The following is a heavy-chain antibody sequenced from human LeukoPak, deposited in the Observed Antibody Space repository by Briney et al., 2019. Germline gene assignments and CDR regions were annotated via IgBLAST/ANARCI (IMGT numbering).Heavy chain of an antibody. J-gene: IGHJ6*03. D-gene: IGHD1-1*01. CDR3: AKEYGYDYNYFYSMDV. CDR1: GFTFSNYG. Sequence: PGGSLRLSCAASGFTFSNYGMNWVRQAPGKGLEWVAFIRYDGSNKYHADSVKGRFTISRDDSKNTVYLQMNSLRAEDTAVYFCAKEYGYDYNYFYSMDVWGKGTTVTISS. CDR2: IRYDGSNK. V-gene: IGHV3-30*02.